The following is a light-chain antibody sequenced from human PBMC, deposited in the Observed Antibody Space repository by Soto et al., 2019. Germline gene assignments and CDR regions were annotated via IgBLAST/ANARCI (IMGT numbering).Light chain of an antibody. J-gene: IGKJ4*01. CDR1: QSVSSNY. Sequence: EIVLTQSPGTLSLSPGERATLSCRASQSVSSNYITWYQQKPGQAPRRLIFGASSRATGIPDRFSGSGSGTDFTLTISRLEPEDFAVYYCQQYGSSPRLTFGGGTKVEIK. CDR2: GAS. V-gene: IGKV3-20*01. CDR3: QQYGSSPRLT.